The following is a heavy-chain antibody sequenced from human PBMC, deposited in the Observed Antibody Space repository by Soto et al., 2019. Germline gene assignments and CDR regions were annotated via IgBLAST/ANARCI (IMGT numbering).Heavy chain of an antibody. CDR1: GGSISSSNW. Sequence: PSETLSLTCAVSGGSISSSNWWSWVRQPPGKGLEWIGEIYHSGSTNYNPSLKSRVTISVDKSKNQFSPKLSSVTAADTAVYYCARVEGDIVVVPAAIGGFDYWGQGTLVTVSS. CDR3: ARVEGDIVVVPAAIGGFDY. J-gene: IGHJ4*02. D-gene: IGHD2-2*01. CDR2: IYHSGST. V-gene: IGHV4-4*02.